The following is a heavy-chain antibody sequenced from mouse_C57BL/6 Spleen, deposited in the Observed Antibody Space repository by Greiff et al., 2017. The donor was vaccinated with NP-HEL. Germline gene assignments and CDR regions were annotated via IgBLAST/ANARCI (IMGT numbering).Heavy chain of an antibody. V-gene: IGHV2-2*01. CDR2: IWSGGST. J-gene: IGHJ4*01. CDR3: ARRQTAQATGYAMDY. CDR1: GFSLTSYG. Sequence: QVQLKESGPGLVQPSQSLSITCTVSGFSLTSYGVHWVRQSPGKGLEWLGVIWSGGSTDYNAAFISRLSISKDNSKSQVFFKMNSLQADDTAIYYCARRQTAQATGYAMDYWGQGTSVTVSS. D-gene: IGHD3-2*02.